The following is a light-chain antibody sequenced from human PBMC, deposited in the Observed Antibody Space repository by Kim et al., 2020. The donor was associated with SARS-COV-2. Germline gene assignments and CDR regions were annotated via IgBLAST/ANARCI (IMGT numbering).Light chain of an antibody. CDR1: SLRSYY. Sequence: SSALPQGPAVSVALGQTVRITCQGDSLRSYYATWYQKKPGQAPILVIYGKNNRPSGIPDRFSGSSSGNTASLTITGTQAGDEADYYCNSRDSNDNVVFGGGTKLTVL. CDR2: GKN. CDR3: NSRDSNDNVV. V-gene: IGLV3-19*01. J-gene: IGLJ2*01.